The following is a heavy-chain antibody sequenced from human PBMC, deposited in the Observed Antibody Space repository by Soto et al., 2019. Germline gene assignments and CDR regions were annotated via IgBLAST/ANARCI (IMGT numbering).Heavy chain of an antibody. CDR2: IIHILGTA. D-gene: IGHD2-2*02. CDR3: ATHEIGHCISASCYKGGYYYGMDV. Sequence: QVQLVQSGAEVKKPGSSVKVSCKASGGTFSSYAISWVRQAPGQGLEWMGGIIHILGTADYAQKFQGRVTINADESTSTTYMELSSLRSEDTAMYYCATHEIGHCISASCYKGGYYYGMDVWGKGTTVTVSS. V-gene: IGHV1-69*12. CDR1: GGTFSSYA. J-gene: IGHJ6*04.